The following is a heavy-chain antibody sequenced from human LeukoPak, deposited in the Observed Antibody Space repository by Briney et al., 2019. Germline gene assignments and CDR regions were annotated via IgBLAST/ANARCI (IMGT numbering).Heavy chain of an antibody. J-gene: IGHJ4*02. Sequence: PSETLSLTCTVSGYSTSSGYYWGWIRQPPGKGLEWIGSIYHIESTYYNPSLKSPVNISVDTSKNQFSLKLSSVTAADTAVYYSAGSSGWFRGYFDYWGQGTLVTVSS. CDR2: IYHIEST. V-gene: IGHV4-38-2*02. CDR3: AGSSGWFRGYFDY. CDR1: GYSTSSGYY. D-gene: IGHD6-19*01.